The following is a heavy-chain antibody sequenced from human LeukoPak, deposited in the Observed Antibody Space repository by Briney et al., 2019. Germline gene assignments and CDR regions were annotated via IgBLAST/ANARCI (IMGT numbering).Heavy chain of an antibody. D-gene: IGHD3-3*01. CDR3: ARAKYDFWSGYPNWFDP. Sequence: HTGGSLRLSCAASGFTFSSYGMHWVRQAPGKGLEWVAVISYDGSNKYYADSVKGRFTISRDNSKNTLYLQMNSLRAEDTAVYYCARAKYDFWSGYPNWFDPWGQGTLVTVSS. V-gene: IGHV3-30*03. J-gene: IGHJ5*02. CDR2: ISYDGSNK. CDR1: GFTFSSYG.